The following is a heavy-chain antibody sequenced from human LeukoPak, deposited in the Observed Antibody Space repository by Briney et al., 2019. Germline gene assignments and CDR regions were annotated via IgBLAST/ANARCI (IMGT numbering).Heavy chain of an antibody. V-gene: IGHV4-61*02. CDR3: ARSGTGGDY. D-gene: IGHD1-26*01. CDR2: IYTSGST. CDR1: GGSISSSSYY. J-gene: IGHJ4*02. Sequence: PSETLSLTCTVSGGSISSSSYYWGWIRQPAGKGLEWIGRIYTSGSTNYNPSLKSRVTISVDTSKNQFSLKLSSVTAADTAVYYCARSGTGGDYWGQGTLVTVSS.